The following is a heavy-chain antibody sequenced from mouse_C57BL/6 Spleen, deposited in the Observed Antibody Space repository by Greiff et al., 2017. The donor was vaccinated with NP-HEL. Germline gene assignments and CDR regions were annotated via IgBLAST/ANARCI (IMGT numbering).Heavy chain of an antibody. D-gene: IGHD1-1*01. V-gene: IGHV14-2*01. J-gene: IGHJ4*01. CDR1: GFNIKDYY. CDR3: STTYGSSYDAMDY. Sequence: EVQLQQSGAELVKPGASVKLSCTASGFNIKDYYMHWVKQRTEQGLEWIGRIDPEDGETKYAPKFQGKATITADTSSNTAYLLLSSLTSEDTAVYYCSTTYGSSYDAMDYWGQGTSVTVSS. CDR2: IDPEDGET.